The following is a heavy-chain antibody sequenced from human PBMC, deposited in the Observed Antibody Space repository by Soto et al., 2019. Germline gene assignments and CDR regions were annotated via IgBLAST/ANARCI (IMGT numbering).Heavy chain of an antibody. Sequence: SETLSLTCAVYGGSFSGYYWSWIRQPPGKGLEWIGEINHSGSTNYNPSLKSRVTISVDTSKNQFSPKLSSVTAADTAVYYCARGPTIAVAGRGGKFDYWGQGTLVTVSS. J-gene: IGHJ4*02. CDR2: INHSGST. CDR1: GGSFSGYY. CDR3: ARGPTIAVAGRGGKFDY. D-gene: IGHD6-19*01. V-gene: IGHV4-34*01.